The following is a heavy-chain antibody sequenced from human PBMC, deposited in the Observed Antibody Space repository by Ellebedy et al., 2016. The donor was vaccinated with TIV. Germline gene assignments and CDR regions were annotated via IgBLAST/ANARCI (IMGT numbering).Heavy chain of an antibody. Sequence: SETLSLTXAVYGGSSSGYYWSWIRQPPGKGLEWIGEINHSGSTNYNPSLKSRVTISVDTSKNQFSLKLSSVTAADTAVYYCARELFAFDYWGQGTLVTVSS. CDR1: GGSSSGYY. CDR3: ARELFAFDY. CDR2: INHSGST. V-gene: IGHV4-34*01. D-gene: IGHD3-10*02. J-gene: IGHJ4*02.